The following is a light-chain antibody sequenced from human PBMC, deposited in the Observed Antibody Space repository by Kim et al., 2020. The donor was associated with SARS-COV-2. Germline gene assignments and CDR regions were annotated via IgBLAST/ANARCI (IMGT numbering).Light chain of an antibody. V-gene: IGLV1-47*01. Sequence: QSVLTQPPSASGTPGQTVIISCTGTSSNIGGNYVYWYQQLPGAAPNLLIYRNIQRPSGFPDRFSGSKSGTSASLAISGLRSGDEADYFCAAWDDSLSGPVFGGGTQLTVL. CDR2: RNI. J-gene: IGLJ3*02. CDR3: AAWDDSLSGPV. CDR1: SSNIGGNY.